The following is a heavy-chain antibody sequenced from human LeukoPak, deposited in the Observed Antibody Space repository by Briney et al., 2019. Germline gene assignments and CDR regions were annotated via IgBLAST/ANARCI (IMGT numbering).Heavy chain of an antibody. Sequence: TPSETLSLTCTVSGGSISSYYWSWIRQPAGKGLEWIGYIYYSGSTKYNPSLKSQITISVDTSKNQFSLKLSSVTAADTAMYYCARQGNGDLYYFDYWGQGTLVTVSS. J-gene: IGHJ4*02. D-gene: IGHD4-17*01. V-gene: IGHV4-59*08. CDR2: IYYSGST. CDR1: GGSISSYY. CDR3: ARQGNGDLYYFDY.